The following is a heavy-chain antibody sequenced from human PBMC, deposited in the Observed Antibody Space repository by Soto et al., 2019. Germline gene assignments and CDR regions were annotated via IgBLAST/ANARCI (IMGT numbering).Heavy chain of an antibody. Sequence: GASVKVSCKASGYTFSTHAMHWVRQAPGQSLEWMGWINGGTGQTKHSHRFQDRVTITRDTSAITAYMELSSLRSQDTAVYYCARGGVGTAMVITYTFHYWGQGTLVTVSS. CDR3: ARGGVGTAMVITYTFHY. D-gene: IGHD5-18*01. V-gene: IGHV1-3*01. CDR2: INGGTGQT. J-gene: IGHJ4*02. CDR1: GYTFSTHA.